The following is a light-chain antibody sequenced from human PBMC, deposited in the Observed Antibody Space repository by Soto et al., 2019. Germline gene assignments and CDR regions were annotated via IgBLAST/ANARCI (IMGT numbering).Light chain of an antibody. J-gene: IGLJ1*01. CDR2: SNS. CDR3: FAFTINPAHV. CDR1: SSNIGSNT. Sequence: QSALTQPPLGSGTPGQRVTISCSGSSSNIGSNTVNWYQQLPGTAPKLLVYSNSQRPSGVPDRFSGSKSGTSASLAISGLQVEDETEYFCFAFTINPAHVFGTRRKVTVL. V-gene: IGLV1-44*01.